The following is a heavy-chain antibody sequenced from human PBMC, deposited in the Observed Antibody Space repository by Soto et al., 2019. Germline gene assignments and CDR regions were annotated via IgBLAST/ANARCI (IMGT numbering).Heavy chain of an antibody. V-gene: IGHV3-74*01. CDR2: INMDGSST. J-gene: IGHJ4*02. CDR1: GFTFSSDW. Sequence: PGGSLTLSCAPSGFTFSSDWMHWVRQAAGKGLVWVSRINMDGSSTNYADSVKGRFTISRDNAKNTLYLQMNSLRAEDTAVYYCARGPRGMYGNDFWGQGALVTVSS. D-gene: IGHD3-10*02. CDR3: ARGPRGMYGNDF.